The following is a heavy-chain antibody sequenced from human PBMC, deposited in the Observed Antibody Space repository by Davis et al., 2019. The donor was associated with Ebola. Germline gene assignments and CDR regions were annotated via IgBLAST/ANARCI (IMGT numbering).Heavy chain of an antibody. V-gene: IGHV1-8*02. CDR3: ARDVVVPAAMHGYYYYYGMDV. J-gene: IGHJ6*02. CDR1: GYTLVSYY. CDR2: MNPNSGNT. Sequence: AASVKVSCKASGYTLVSYYAHWVRQATGQGLEWMGWMNPNSGNTGYAQKFQGRVTMTRNTSISTAYMELSSLRSEDTAIYYCARDVVVPAAMHGYYYYYGMDVWGQGTTVTVSS. D-gene: IGHD2-2*01.